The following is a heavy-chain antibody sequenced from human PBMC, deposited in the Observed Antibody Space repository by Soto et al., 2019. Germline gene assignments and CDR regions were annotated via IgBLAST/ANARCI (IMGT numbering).Heavy chain of an antibody. Sequence: QLQLQESGPGLVKPSETLSLTCTVSGGSISSSSYYWGWIRQPPGKGLEWIGSIYYSGSTYYNPSLKSRVTLSVDTSKNQFSLKLSSVTAADTAVYYCAREAKFWSGYYSSDYWGRGTLVTVSS. V-gene: IGHV4-39*02. J-gene: IGHJ4*02. CDR2: IYYSGST. D-gene: IGHD3-3*01. CDR1: GGSISSSSYY. CDR3: AREAKFWSGYYSSDY.